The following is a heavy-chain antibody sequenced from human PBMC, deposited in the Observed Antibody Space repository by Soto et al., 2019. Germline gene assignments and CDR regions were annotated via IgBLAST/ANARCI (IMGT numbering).Heavy chain of an antibody. V-gene: IGHV3-48*02. Sequence: PGGSLRLSCVASGFAFHTYELGWVRKAPGKGLDWVAFISTSGDVIYYADSVKGRFTISRDNAKSSVFLQMNSLGDEDTAVYYCEMARYWGQGNQVTVSS. CDR1: GFAFHTYE. CDR2: ISTSGDVI. J-gene: IGHJ4*02. CDR3: EMARY.